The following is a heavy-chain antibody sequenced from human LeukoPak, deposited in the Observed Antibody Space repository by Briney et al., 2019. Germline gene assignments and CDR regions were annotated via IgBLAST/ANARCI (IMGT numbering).Heavy chain of an antibody. Sequence: SETLSLTCAVDGGSFSGYYWSWIRQPPGKGLEWSGEINHSGSTNYNPSLKSRVTISVDTSKNQFSLKLSSVTAADTAVYYCASATYYYDSSGYSGYYFDYWGQGTLVTVSS. CDR1: GGSFSGYY. V-gene: IGHV4-34*01. D-gene: IGHD3-22*01. CDR2: INHSGST. J-gene: IGHJ4*02. CDR3: ASATYYYDSSGYSGYYFDY.